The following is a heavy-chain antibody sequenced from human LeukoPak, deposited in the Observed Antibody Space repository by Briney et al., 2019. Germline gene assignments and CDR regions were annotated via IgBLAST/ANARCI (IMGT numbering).Heavy chain of an antibody. Sequence: SETLSLTCAVSGYSISSGYYWGWIRQPPGKGLEWIGSIYHSGRTYYNPSLKSRVTISVDTSKNQFSLKLSSVTAADTAVYYCARWDSGYDYFDYWGQGTLVTVSS. V-gene: IGHV4-38-2*01. CDR1: GYSISSGYY. J-gene: IGHJ4*02. CDR2: IYHSGRT. CDR3: ARWDSGYDYFDY. D-gene: IGHD5-12*01.